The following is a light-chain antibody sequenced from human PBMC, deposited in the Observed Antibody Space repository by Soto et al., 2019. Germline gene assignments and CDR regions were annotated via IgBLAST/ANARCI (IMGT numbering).Light chain of an antibody. J-gene: IGKJ4*01. CDR1: QNNGYF. CDR2: GAS. Sequence: DIQLTQSPASLSASVGAGVTITCRPSQNNGYFLNWYQQKPGKVPKLLIHGASTLQTGVPSRFRGSGSGTDFTLTITTLLPEDSATYYCQQSHTPPLTFGGGTKVEIK. V-gene: IGKV1-39*01. CDR3: QQSHTPPLT.